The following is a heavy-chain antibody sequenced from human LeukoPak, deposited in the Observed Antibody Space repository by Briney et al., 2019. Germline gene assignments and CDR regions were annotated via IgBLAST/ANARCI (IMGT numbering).Heavy chain of an antibody. CDR3: ARQSRDGYNYLPHAFDI. CDR1: GYSFTSYW. J-gene: IGHJ3*02. Sequence: GESLKISCKGSGYSFTSYWIGWVRQMPGKGLEWMGIIYPGGSDTRYSPSFQGQVTISADKSISTAYLQWSSLKASDTAMYYCARQSRDGYNYLPHAFDIWGQGTMVTVSS. D-gene: IGHD5-24*01. V-gene: IGHV5-51*01. CDR2: IYPGGSDT.